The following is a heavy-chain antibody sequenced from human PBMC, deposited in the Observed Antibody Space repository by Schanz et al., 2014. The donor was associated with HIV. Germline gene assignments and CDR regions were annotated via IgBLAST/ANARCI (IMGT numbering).Heavy chain of an antibody. J-gene: IGHJ4*02. D-gene: IGHD5-12*01. CDR3: ARATTDNFLPTYYFQS. CDR2: INHNGAT. CDR1: SGPFGGTW. V-gene: IGHV4-34*10. Sequence: QVQLQESGPGLVKPSETLSLTCAVYSGPFGGTWWNWLRQPPGKGLEWIGDINHNGATRYNSSLNTRVTMSLAPSRRQISLKVTSVPAADTAVYYCARATTDNFLPTYYFQSWGQGTLVTVSS.